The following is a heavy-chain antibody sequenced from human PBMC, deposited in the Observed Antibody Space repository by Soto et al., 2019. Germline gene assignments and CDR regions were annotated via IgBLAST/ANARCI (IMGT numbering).Heavy chain of an antibody. CDR3: ARWYYDSSGYYQYFDY. Sequence: QVQLVQSGAEVKKPGASVKVSCKASGYTFTSYYMHWVRQAPGQGLEWMGIINPSGGSTSYAQKFQVRVTMTRDTSTSTVYMELSSLRSEDTAVYYCARWYYDSSGYYQYFDYWGQGTLVTVSS. J-gene: IGHJ4*02. D-gene: IGHD3-22*01. V-gene: IGHV1-46*01. CDR1: GYTFTSYY. CDR2: INPSGGST.